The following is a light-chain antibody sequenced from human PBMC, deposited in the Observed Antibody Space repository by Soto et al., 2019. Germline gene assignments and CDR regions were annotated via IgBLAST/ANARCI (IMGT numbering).Light chain of an antibody. Sequence: QSALTQPASVSGSPGQSITISCTGTSSDVGGYNSVSWYQQHPGKAPKLMIYEVTNRPSGVSNRFSGSKSGNTASLTISGLQAEDEADYYCSSYTSSSLYVFGTGTQLTVL. CDR3: SSYTSSSLYV. CDR2: EVT. CDR1: SSDVGGYNS. V-gene: IGLV2-14*01. J-gene: IGLJ1*01.